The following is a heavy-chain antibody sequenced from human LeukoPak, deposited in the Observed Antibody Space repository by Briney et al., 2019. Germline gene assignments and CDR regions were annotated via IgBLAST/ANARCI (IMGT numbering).Heavy chain of an antibody. CDR2: IYYSGST. Sequence: SETLSLTCTVSGGSISSGGYYWSWIRQHPGKGLEWIGYIYYSGSTYYNPSLKSRVTISVDTSKNQFSLKLSSVTAADTAVYYCARDNYDILTRTTLKFDPWGQGTLVTVSS. V-gene: IGHV4-31*03. D-gene: IGHD3-9*01. CDR1: GGSISSGGYY. CDR3: ARDNYDILTRTTLKFDP. J-gene: IGHJ5*02.